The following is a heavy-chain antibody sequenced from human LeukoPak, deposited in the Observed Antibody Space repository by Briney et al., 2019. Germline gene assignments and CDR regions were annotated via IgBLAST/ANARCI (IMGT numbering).Heavy chain of an antibody. CDR1: GGSISGSSYY. Sequence: SETLSLTCTVPGGSISGSSYYWGWIRQPPGKGLEWIGNIYYTGITYDNPSLKSRVTISVDTSKNQFSLKLRSVTAADTAVYYCASPAITTFDYWGQGILVTVAS. V-gene: IGHV4-39*01. CDR2: IYYTGIT. D-gene: IGHD3-22*01. J-gene: IGHJ4*02. CDR3: ASPAITTFDY.